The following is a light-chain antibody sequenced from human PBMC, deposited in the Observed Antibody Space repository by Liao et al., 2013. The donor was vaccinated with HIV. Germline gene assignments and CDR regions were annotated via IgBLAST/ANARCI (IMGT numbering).Light chain of an antibody. J-gene: IGLJ2*01. V-gene: IGLV3-1*01. Sequence: SYELIQPPAVSVSPGQTATITCSGDGLGNKYVCWYQKKPGQSPRLLIYQDDKRPSGIPERLSGSNSGNTATLTISGTQALDEADFYCQTWDRNSVIFGGGTKLT. CDR3: QTWDRNSVI. CDR1: GLGNKY. CDR2: QDD.